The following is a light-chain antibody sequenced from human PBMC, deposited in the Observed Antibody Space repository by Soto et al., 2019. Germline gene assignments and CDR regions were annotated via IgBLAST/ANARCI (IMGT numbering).Light chain of an antibody. CDR1: SGHSSYA. CDR3: QTWDIDSWV. CDR2: LNSDGSH. J-gene: IGLJ3*02. V-gene: IGLV4-69*01. Sequence: QPVLTQSPSASASLGASVKLTCTLSSGHSSYAIAWLQQQPEKGPRFLMRLNSDGSHTKGDGMPERFSGSSSGAERYLTISRLQSEDEADYFCQTWDIDSWVFGGGTKLTVL.